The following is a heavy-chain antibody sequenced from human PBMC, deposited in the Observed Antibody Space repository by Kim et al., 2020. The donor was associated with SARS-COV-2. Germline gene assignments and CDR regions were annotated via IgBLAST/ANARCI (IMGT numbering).Heavy chain of an antibody. D-gene: IGHD1-7*01. V-gene: IGHV4-39*01. CDR1: GDSVRTNSHY. Sequence: SETLSLTCTVSGDSVRTNSHYWGWIRQSPGRGLEWIGSTYYTGNTYYNPSLKSRVTMSVDTSKNQVSLKVNSVTAADTAVYYCASQKYNWNYVLGAFDVWGRGTMVTVSS. CDR2: TYYTGNT. J-gene: IGHJ3*01. CDR3: ASQKYNWNYVLGAFDV.